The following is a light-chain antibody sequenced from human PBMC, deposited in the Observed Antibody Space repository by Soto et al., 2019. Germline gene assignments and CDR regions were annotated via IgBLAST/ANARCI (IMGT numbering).Light chain of an antibody. CDR2: WAS. CDR3: QHYLNTPQN. V-gene: IGKV4-1*01. CDR1: QSILYSPNNKNY. Sequence: DIVMTQSPDSLAVSLGERATINCKSSQSILYSPNNKNYLAWYQQKPGQPPKLLIYWASTRESGVPDRFSVSGSETDFTLTISSLQAEDVAVYYCQHYLNTPQNFDQGTKVEIK. J-gene: IGKJ1*01.